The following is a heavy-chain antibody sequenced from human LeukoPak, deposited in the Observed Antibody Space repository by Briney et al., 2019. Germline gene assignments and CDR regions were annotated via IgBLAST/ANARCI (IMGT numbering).Heavy chain of an antibody. CDR3: ARGKMVGATAWGGLDY. CDR1: GFTFHDHD. Sequence: PGGSLRLSCVASGFTFHDHDMSWVRQAPGKGLEWVSNINWNGGSTGYADSVKGRFTISRDNAKNSLYLQMNSLRAEDTAFYYCARGKMVGATAWGGLDYWGQGTLVTVSS. CDR2: INWNGGST. V-gene: IGHV3-20*04. D-gene: IGHD1-26*01. J-gene: IGHJ4*02.